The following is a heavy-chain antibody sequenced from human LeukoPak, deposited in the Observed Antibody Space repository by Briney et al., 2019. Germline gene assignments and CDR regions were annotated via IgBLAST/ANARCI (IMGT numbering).Heavy chain of an antibody. CDR2: INWNGDRT. V-gene: IGHV3-20*04. J-gene: IGHJ4*02. CDR1: GFTFDDYG. Sequence: GGSLRLSCAASGFTFDDYGMSWVRQAPGKGLEWVSGINWNGDRTGYADSVKGRFTISRDNSKNTLYLQMNSLRAEDTAVYYCAKDETRDGYNLGATDYWGQGTLVTVSS. D-gene: IGHD5-24*01. CDR3: AKDETRDGYNLGATDY.